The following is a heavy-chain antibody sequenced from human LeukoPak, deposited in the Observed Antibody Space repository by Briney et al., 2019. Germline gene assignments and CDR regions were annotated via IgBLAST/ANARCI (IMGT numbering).Heavy chain of an antibody. V-gene: IGHV4-34*01. Sequence: SETLSLTCAVYGGSFSGYYWSWIRQPPGKGLEWIGEINHSGSTNYNPSLKSRVTISVDTSKNQFSLKLSSVTAADTAVYYCASGEPKASSGWPSYYYYYMDVWGKGTTVTVSS. CDR2: INHSGST. CDR3: ASGEPKASSGWPSYYYYYMDV. CDR1: GGSFSGYY. J-gene: IGHJ6*03. D-gene: IGHD6-19*01.